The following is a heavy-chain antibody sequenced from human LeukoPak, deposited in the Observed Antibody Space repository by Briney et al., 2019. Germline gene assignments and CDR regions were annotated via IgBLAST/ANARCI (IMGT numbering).Heavy chain of an antibody. CDR2: IYYSGST. CDR1: GGSISSYY. V-gene: IGHV4-59*01. CDR3: ARVGDCSGGSCYSPSGYFRH. D-gene: IGHD2-15*01. J-gene: IGHJ1*01. Sequence: PSETLSLTCTVSGGSISSYYWSWIRQPPGKGLEWIGYIYYSGSTNYNPSLKSRVTISVDTSKNQFSLKLSSVTAADTAVYYCARVGDCSGGSCYSPSGYFRHWGQGTLVTVSS.